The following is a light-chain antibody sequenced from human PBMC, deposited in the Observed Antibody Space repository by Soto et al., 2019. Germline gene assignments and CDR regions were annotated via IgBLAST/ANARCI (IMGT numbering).Light chain of an antibody. CDR2: GAS. J-gene: IGKJ1*01. CDR1: QSVSSK. V-gene: IGKV3D-15*01. CDR3: QQFDSSWT. Sequence: EIVMTQSPATLSVSPGEGATLSCRASQSVSSKLAWYQQKPGQAPRLLIYGASTRATGIPDRFSGSGSGTDFTLTISRLEPEDFAVYFCQQFDSSWTFGQGTKVDIK.